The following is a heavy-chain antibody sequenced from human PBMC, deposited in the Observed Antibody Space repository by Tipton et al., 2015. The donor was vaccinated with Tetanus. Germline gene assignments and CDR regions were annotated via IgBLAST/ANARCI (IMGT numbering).Heavy chain of an antibody. V-gene: IGHV4-31*03. D-gene: IGHD4-17*01. CDR2: IYYSGST. CDR1: GGSISSGGYY. CDR3: ARAHPRAVTMLLYDY. J-gene: IGHJ4*02. Sequence: TLSLTCTVSGGSISSGGYYWSWIRQHPGKGLEWIGYIYYSGSTYYNPSLKSRVTISVDTSKNQFSLKLSSVTAADTAVYYCARAHPRAVTMLLYDYWGQGTLVTVSS.